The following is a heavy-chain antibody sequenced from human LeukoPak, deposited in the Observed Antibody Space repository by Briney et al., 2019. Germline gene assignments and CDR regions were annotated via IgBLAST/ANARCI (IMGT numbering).Heavy chain of an antibody. J-gene: IGHJ4*02. D-gene: IGHD3-10*01. CDR2: IRGCGEST. CDR1: GFAFSNFH. CDR3: AKRGSYFGGFDY. Sequence: PGGSLTLSCPASGFAFSNFHMSWVRQAPGKGLEWVSAIRGCGESTYYAESVAGRFTISRDNSKNTLYLQMSSLRAEDTAIYYCAKRGSYFGGFDYWGQGTLLTVPS. V-gene: IGHV3-23*01.